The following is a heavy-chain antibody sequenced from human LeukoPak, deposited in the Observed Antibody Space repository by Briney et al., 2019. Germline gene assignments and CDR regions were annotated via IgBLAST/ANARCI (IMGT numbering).Heavy chain of an antibody. CDR2: IYYSGST. J-gene: IGHJ4*02. V-gene: IGHV4-39*07. Sequence: SETLSLTCTVSGGSISSSSYYWGWIRQPPGKGREWIGSIYYSGSTYYNPSSKSRVTISVDTSKNQFSLKLSSVTAADTAVYYCASDSYYYDSSRPFDYWGQGTLVTVSS. CDR3: ASDSYYYDSSRPFDY. CDR1: GGSISSSSYY. D-gene: IGHD3-22*01.